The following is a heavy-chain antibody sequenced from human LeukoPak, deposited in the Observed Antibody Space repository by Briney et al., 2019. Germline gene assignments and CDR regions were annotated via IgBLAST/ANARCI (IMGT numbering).Heavy chain of an antibody. CDR1: GYTFTGYY. Sequence: ASVKVSCKASGYTFTGYYMHWVRQAPGQGPEWMGWINPNSGATYYAQNFQGRVTMTRDTSITTAYMELTSLRSDDTAVYYCASYYDSSGYHPSRFDYWGQGTLVTVSS. V-gene: IGHV1-2*02. CDR2: INPNSGAT. J-gene: IGHJ4*02. D-gene: IGHD3-22*01. CDR3: ASYYDSSGYHPSRFDY.